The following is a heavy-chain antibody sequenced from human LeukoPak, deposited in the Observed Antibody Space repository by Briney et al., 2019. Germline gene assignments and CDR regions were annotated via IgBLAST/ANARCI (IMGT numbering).Heavy chain of an antibody. CDR1: GFTFSSYS. J-gene: IGHJ4*02. CDR3: ARASGDIVETATMGSY. D-gene: IGHD5-18*01. V-gene: IGHV3-21*01. Sequence: GGSLRLSCAASGFTFSSYSMNWVRQAPGKGLEWVSSISSSSSSIYYADSVKGRFTISRDHAKNSLYLQMNSLRAEDTAVYYCARASGDIVETATMGSYWGQGTLVTVSS. CDR2: ISSSSSSI.